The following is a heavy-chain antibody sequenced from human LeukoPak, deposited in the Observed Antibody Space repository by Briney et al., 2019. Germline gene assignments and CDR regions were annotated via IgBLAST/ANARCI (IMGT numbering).Heavy chain of an antibody. CDR1: GGSFSGYY. CDR2: INHSGST. J-gene: IGHJ4*02. V-gene: IGHV4-34*01. D-gene: IGHD3-10*01. CDR3: ARHGSYGSGSYLYYFDY. Sequence: SETLSLTCAVYGGSFSGYYWSWIRQPPGKGLEWIGEINHSGSTNYNPSLKSRVTISVDTSKNQFSLKLSSVTAADTAVYYCARHGSYGSGSYLYYFDYWGQGTLVTVPS.